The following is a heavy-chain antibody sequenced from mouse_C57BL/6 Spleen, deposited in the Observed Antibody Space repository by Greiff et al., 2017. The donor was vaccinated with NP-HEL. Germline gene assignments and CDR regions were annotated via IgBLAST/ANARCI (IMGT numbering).Heavy chain of an antibody. CDR2: ISGGGGNT. V-gene: IGHV5-9*01. J-gene: IGHJ2*01. Sequence: EVMLVESGGGLVKPGGSLKLSCAASGFTFSSYTMSWVRQTPEKRLEWVATISGGGGNTYYPDSVTGRFTITRDNATSTLYLHMSSLRSEDTALYYCARARYLNCDYWGQGTTLTVSS. CDR1: GFTFSSYT. D-gene: IGHD2-14*01. CDR3: ARARYLNCDY.